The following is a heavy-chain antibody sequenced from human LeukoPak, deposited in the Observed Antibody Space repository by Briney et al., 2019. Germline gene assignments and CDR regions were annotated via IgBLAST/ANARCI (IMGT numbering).Heavy chain of an antibody. Sequence: SVKVSCKASGGTFSSYAISWVREAPGQGLEWMGGIIPIFGTANYAQKFHGRVTITADVSTSTAYMELSSLRSEDTAVYYCARGSHYYDSSGYPYYYYYYMDVWGKGTTVTVSS. CDR3: ARGSHYYDSSGYPYYYYYYMDV. CDR2: IIPIFGTA. D-gene: IGHD3-22*01. J-gene: IGHJ6*03. V-gene: IGHV1-69*01. CDR1: GGTFSSYA.